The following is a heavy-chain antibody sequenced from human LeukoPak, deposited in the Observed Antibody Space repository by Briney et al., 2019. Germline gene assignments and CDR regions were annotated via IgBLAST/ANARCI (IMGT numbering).Heavy chain of an antibody. D-gene: IGHD5-24*01. CDR2: TYYSGSS. CDR1: GGSISSHY. J-gene: IGHJ4*02. Sequence: SETLSLTCTVSGGSISSHYWSWIRQPPGMGLEWIGYTYYSGSSNYNPSLKSRVTISIDTSKNQFSLKLSSVTAADTAVYYCARGGGYNSIDYWGQGTLVTVSS. V-gene: IGHV4-59*11. CDR3: ARGGGYNSIDY.